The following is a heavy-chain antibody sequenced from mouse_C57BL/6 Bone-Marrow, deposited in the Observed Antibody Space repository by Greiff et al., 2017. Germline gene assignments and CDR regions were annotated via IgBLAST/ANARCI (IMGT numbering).Heavy chain of an antibody. J-gene: IGHJ3*01. Sequence: QVQLQQSGAELMKPGASVKLSCKATGYTFTGYWIEWVKQRPGHGLEWIGEILPGSGSTNYNEKFKGKATFTADTSSNTDYMQLSSLTTEDSAIYYCARFDYYDYDWFAYWGQGTLVTVSA. CDR3: ARFDYYDYDWFAY. D-gene: IGHD2-4*01. CDR2: ILPGSGST. CDR1: GYTFTGYW. V-gene: IGHV1-9*01.